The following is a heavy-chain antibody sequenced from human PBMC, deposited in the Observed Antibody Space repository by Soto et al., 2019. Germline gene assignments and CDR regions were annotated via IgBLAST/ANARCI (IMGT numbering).Heavy chain of an antibody. J-gene: IGHJ5*02. CDR1: GGTFSSYT. D-gene: IGHD2-2*01. V-gene: IGHV1-69*02. CDR2: IIPILGIA. Sequence: QVQLVQSGAEVKKPGSSVKVSCKASGGTFSSYTISWVRQAPGQGLEWMGRIIPILGIANYAQKFQGRVTITADKSTSTAYMELSSLRSEDTAVYYCARATCQSSTSCRLLKNWFDPWGQGTLVTVSS. CDR3: ARATCQSSTSCRLLKNWFDP.